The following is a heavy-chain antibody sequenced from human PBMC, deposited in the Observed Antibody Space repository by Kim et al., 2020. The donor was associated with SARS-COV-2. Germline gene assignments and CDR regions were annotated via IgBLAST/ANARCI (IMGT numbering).Heavy chain of an antibody. Sequence: ADSVKGRFTDSRDNAKNKLYLQMDSLRFEDTALYYCAKDHESSGWPTFDYWGQGVLVTVSS. D-gene: IGHD3-22*01. V-gene: IGHV3-23*01. CDR3: AKDHESSGWPTFDY. J-gene: IGHJ4*02.